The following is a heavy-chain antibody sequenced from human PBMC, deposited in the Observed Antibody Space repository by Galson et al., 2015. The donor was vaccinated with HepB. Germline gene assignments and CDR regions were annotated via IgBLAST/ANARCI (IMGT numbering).Heavy chain of an antibody. CDR3: ARDPRRGYYDQQGAFDI. CDR2: IIPIFGTA. Sequence: SVKVSCKASGGTFSSYAISWVRQAPGQGLEWMGGIIPIFGTANYAQKFQGRVTITADESTSTAYMELSSLRSEDTAVYYCARDPRRGYYDQQGAFDIWGQGTMVTVSS. CDR1: GGTFSSYA. J-gene: IGHJ3*02. D-gene: IGHD3-22*01. V-gene: IGHV1-69*13.